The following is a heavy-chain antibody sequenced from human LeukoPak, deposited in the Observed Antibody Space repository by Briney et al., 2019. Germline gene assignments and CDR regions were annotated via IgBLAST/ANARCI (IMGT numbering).Heavy chain of an antibody. D-gene: IGHD3-22*01. CDR2: ISSSSSTI. CDR1: GFTFSDYS. CDR3: ARTHYDGGGYYKFDS. J-gene: IGHJ4*02. V-gene: IGHV3-48*01. Sequence: GGSLRLSCAASGFTFSDYSMNWVRQAPGKGLEWVSYISSSSSTIYYADSVKGRFTISRDNSKNTLYLQMDSLRAEDTALYYCARTHYDGGGYYKFDSWGQGTLVTVSS.